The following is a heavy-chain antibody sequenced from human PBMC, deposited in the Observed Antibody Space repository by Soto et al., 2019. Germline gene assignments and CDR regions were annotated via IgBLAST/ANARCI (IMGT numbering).Heavy chain of an antibody. Sequence: SETLSLTCTVSGGSVSNSNYYWGWIRQSPGKGLEWIGSIYYRGTTYYKSSVKSRISISVDTSKNQFSLRLTSVTAADTATYYCARVHVMVVAGSTFDYWGRGTLVTVSS. D-gene: IGHD6-19*01. CDR3: ARVHVMVVAGSTFDY. CDR1: GGSVSNSNYY. CDR2: IYYRGTT. V-gene: IGHV4-39*07. J-gene: IGHJ4*03.